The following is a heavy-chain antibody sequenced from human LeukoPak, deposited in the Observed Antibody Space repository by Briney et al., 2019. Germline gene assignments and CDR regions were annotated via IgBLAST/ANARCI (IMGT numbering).Heavy chain of an antibody. CDR1: GYTFTGYY. D-gene: IGHD5-18*01. CDR3: ATRDTAIIYYYYGMDV. Sequence: SVKVSCKASGYTFTGYYMHWVRQAPGQGLEWMGRIIPILGIANYAQKFQGRVTITADKSTSTAYMELSSLRSEDTAVYYCATRDTAIIYYYYGMDVWGQGTTVTVSS. J-gene: IGHJ6*02. CDR2: IIPILGIA. V-gene: IGHV1-69*02.